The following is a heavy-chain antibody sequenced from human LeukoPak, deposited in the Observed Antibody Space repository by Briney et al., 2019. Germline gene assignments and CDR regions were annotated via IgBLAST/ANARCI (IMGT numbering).Heavy chain of an antibody. CDR1: GGTFSSYA. Sequence: ASVKVSCKASGGTFSSYAISWVRQAPGQGLEWMGGIIPIFGTANYAQKFQGRVTITTDESTSTAYMELSSLRSEDTVVYYCARGGGYYYFDYWGQGTLVTVSS. J-gene: IGHJ4*02. CDR2: IIPIFGTA. CDR3: ARGGGYYYFDY. D-gene: IGHD1-1*01. V-gene: IGHV1-69*05.